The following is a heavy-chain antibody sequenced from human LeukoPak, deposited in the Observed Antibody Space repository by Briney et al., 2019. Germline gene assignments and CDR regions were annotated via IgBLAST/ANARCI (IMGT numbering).Heavy chain of an antibody. CDR3: AKDPRAARGSGSYYNPTDY. CDR1: GFTFSSYA. D-gene: IGHD3-10*01. J-gene: IGHJ4*02. V-gene: IGHV3-23*01. CDR2: ISGSGGST. Sequence: GGSLRLSCAASGFTFSSYAMSWVRQAPGKGLEWASAISGSGGSTYYADSVKGRFTISRDNSKNTLYLQMNSLRAEDTAVYYCAKDPRAARGSGSYYNPTDYWGQGTLVTVSS.